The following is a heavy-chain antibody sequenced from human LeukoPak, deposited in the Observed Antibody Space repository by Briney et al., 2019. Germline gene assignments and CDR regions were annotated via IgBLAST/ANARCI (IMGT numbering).Heavy chain of an antibody. V-gene: IGHV3-9*01. CDR1: GFTFVDYA. D-gene: IGHD6-13*01. CDR3: TRAWDSSSWHKFDY. Sequence: GGSLRLSCAASGFTFVDYAMHWVRQAPGKGLEWVSGISWNSGNIGYGDSVKGRFTISRDNSKNTLYLQMNSLRAEDTAVYYCTRAWDSSSWHKFDYWGQGTLVTVSS. J-gene: IGHJ4*02. CDR2: ISWNSGNI.